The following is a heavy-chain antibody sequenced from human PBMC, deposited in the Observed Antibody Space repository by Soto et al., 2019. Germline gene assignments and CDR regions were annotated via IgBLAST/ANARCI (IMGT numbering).Heavy chain of an antibody. Sequence: ASVKVSCKASGYSLIGYYMHWLRQAPGQGLEWMGWINPKSGVTNYAQKFQGRVTMTRDTSITTAYMELSSLRSDDTAVYYCARGDVNWFDPWGQGTLVTVSS. V-gene: IGHV1-2*02. D-gene: IGHD2-21*02. CDR2: INPKSGVT. CDR3: ARGDVNWFDP. J-gene: IGHJ5*02. CDR1: GYSLIGYY.